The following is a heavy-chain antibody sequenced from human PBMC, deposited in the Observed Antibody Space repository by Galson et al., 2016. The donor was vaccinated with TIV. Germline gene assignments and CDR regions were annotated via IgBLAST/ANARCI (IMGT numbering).Heavy chain of an antibody. J-gene: IGHJ6*02. CDR3: ARDRRHCGNECYLYYYYGMDV. D-gene: IGHD2-21*01. V-gene: IGHV3-66*02. Sequence: SLRLSCAASGLIVSNNYMSWVRQAPGKGLEWVSLISSGGSTSYSDSVKGRFTIFRDNSKNTLYLQMNSLSPEDTAVYYCARDRRHCGNECYLYYYYGMDVWGQGATVTVSS. CDR1: GLIVSNNY. CDR2: ISSGGST.